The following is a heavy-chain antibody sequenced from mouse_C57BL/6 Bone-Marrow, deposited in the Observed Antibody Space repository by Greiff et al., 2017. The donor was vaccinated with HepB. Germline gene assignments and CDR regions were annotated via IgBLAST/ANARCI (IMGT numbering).Heavy chain of an antibody. CDR1: GFNIKDDY. CDR2: IDPENGDT. D-gene: IGHD3-2*02. Sequence: VQLKESGAELVRPGASVKLSCTASGFNIKDDYMHWVKQRPEQGLEWIGWIDPENGDTEYASKFQGKATITADTSSNTAYLQLSSLTSEDTAVYYCTTGGAQAFYYFDYWGQGTTLTVSS. CDR3: TTGGAQAFYYFDY. J-gene: IGHJ2*01. V-gene: IGHV14-4*01.